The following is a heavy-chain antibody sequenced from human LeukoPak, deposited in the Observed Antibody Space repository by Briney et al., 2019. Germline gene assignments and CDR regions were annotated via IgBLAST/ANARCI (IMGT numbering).Heavy chain of an antibody. J-gene: IGHJ4*02. D-gene: IGHD3-22*01. CDR3: ARHSSGWSFDY. CDR1: GFTFSDYY. Sequence: GGSLRLSCAASGFTFSDYYMTWIRQAPGTGLEWLSYIISSGTTIYYADSVKGRFTVSRDNAKNSLYLQVNSLRAEDTAVYYCARHSSGWSFDYWGQGTLVTVSS. V-gene: IGHV3-11*04. CDR2: IISSGTTI.